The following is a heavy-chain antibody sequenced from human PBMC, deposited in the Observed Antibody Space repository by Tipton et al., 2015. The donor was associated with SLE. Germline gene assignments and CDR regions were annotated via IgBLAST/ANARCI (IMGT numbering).Heavy chain of an antibody. J-gene: IGHJ3*01. V-gene: IGHV4-61*02. CDR1: GASIRSGSYF. Sequence: TLSLTCTVSGASIRSGSYFGTWVRQPAGKGLEWIGRMFSSGDTNYNPSLKSRLTLSVDTSKNQFSLTVNSVTAADTAVYYCARENVAADGALDVWGQGTMVTVSS. CDR2: MFSSGDT. D-gene: IGHD6-13*01. CDR3: ARENVAADGALDV.